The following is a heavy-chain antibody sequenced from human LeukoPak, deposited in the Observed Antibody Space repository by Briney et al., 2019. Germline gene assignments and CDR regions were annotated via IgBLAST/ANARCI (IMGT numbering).Heavy chain of an antibody. CDR1: EFSVGSNY. D-gene: IGHD2-21*02. CDR3: AKDLGDVGFY. Sequence: PGGSLRLSCAASEFSVGSNYMTWVRQAPGKGLEWVSLIYSGGSTYYADSVKGRFTISRDNAKNSLYLQMNSLRAEDTAVYYCAKDLGDVGFYWGQGTLVTVSS. V-gene: IGHV3-66*01. J-gene: IGHJ4*02. CDR2: IYSGGST.